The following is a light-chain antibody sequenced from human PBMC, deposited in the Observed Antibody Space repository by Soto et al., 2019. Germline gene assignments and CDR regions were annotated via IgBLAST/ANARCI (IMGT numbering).Light chain of an antibody. CDR2: GAS. J-gene: IGKJ1*01. CDR1: QSLSKS. CDR3: QQYGSSPT. Sequence: EIVMTHSPATLSVSPCESATLSVRASQSLSKSLVWYQQKPGQAPRLLIDGASNRATGIPDRFSGSGSGTDFTLTISRLEPEDFAVYYCQQYGSSPTFGQGTKVDI. V-gene: IGKV3-20*01.